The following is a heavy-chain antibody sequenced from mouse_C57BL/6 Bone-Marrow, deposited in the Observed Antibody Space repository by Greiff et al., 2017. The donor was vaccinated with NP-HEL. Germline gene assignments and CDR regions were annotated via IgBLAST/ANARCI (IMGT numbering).Heavy chain of an antibody. CDR1: GFSLTSYG. D-gene: IGHD1-1*01. CDR2: IWSGGST. Sequence: VQRVESGPGLVQPSQSLSITCTVSGFSLTSYGVHWVRQSPGKGLEWLGVIWSGGSTDYNAAFISRLSISKDNSKSQVFFKMNSLQADDTAIYYCARNRYYGSSPAWFAYWGQGTLVTVSA. J-gene: IGHJ3*01. CDR3: ARNRYYGSSPAWFAY. V-gene: IGHV2-2*01.